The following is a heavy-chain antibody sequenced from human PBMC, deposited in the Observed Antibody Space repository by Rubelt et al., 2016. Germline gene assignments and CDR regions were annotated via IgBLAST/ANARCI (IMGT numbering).Heavy chain of an antibody. CDR3: ARRVGAVAGTGRYFDY. J-gene: IGHJ4*02. Sequence: QVQLQQWGAGLLKPSETLSLTCAVYGGSFSGYYWSWIRQPPGKGLEWIGYIYYSGSTYYNPSLKSRVTISVDTSKNHFALKLRSVAAADTAVYYCARRVGAVAGTGRYFDYWGQGTLVTVSS. CDR1: GGSFSGYY. CDR2: IYYSGST. D-gene: IGHD6-19*01. V-gene: IGHV4-34*01.